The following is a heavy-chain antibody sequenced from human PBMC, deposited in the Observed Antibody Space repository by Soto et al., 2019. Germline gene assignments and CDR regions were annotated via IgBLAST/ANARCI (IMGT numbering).Heavy chain of an antibody. D-gene: IGHD3-22*01. Sequence: QVQLVQSGAEVKKPGSSGKVSCKASGGTFSSYAISWVRQSPGQGLGWMGGLIPIFGTANYAQKFQGRVRITANEATGSAYMELRSLIPEDTGVYYCVAEGSKYYYDSSGYYYGMDVWGQGATVTVSS. J-gene: IGHJ6*02. CDR1: GGTFSSYA. CDR2: LIPIFGTA. CDR3: VAEGSKYYYDSSGYYYGMDV. V-gene: IGHV1-69*01.